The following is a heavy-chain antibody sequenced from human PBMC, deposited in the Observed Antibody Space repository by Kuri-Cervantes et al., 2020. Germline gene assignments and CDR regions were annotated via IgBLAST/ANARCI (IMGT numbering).Heavy chain of an antibody. CDR3: ARSLSGWYDY. V-gene: IGHV3-7*01. Sequence: GGSLRLSCAASGFTFSSYSMNWVRQAPGKGLEWVATINQDGSDKYYMDSVKGRFTIFRDNAQNSLFLQMNDLRAEDTAVYYCARSLSGWYDYWGQGTLVTVSS. CDR2: INQDGSDK. J-gene: IGHJ4*02. D-gene: IGHD6-19*01. CDR1: GFTFSSYS.